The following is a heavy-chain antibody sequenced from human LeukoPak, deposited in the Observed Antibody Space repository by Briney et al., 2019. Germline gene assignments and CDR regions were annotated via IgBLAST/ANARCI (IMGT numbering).Heavy chain of an antibody. D-gene: IGHD3-22*01. Sequence: ASVKVSCKASGYTFTSYGISWVRQAPGQGREGMGWISAYNGNTNYAQKLQGRVTMTTDTSTSTAYMELRSLRSDDTAVYYCARELGYYYDSSGYRDYYYYGMDVWGQGTTVTVSS. CDR2: ISAYNGNT. V-gene: IGHV1-18*01. CDR3: ARELGYYYDSSGYRDYYYYGMDV. J-gene: IGHJ6*02. CDR1: GYTFTSYG.